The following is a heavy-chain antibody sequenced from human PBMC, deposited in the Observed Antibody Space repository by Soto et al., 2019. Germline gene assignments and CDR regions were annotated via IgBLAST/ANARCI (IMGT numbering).Heavy chain of an antibody. J-gene: IGHJ3*02. CDR2: IIPIFGTA. D-gene: IGHD2-15*01. CDR3: ARALVVVAATHAFDI. CDR1: GGTFSSYA. Sequence: SVKVSCKASGGTFSSYAISWVRQAPGQGLEWMGGIIPIFGTANYAQKFQGRVTITADESTSTAYMELSSLRSEDTAVYYCARALVVVAATHAFDIWGRGTMLTVSS. V-gene: IGHV1-69*13.